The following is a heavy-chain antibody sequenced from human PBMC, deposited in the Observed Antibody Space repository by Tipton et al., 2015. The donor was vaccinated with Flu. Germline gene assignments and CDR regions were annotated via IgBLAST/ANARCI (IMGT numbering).Heavy chain of an antibody. V-gene: IGHV3-23*01. J-gene: IGHJ3*02. CDR2: ISGSGGST. CDR1: GFTFSSYA. CDR3: AKDLEQQLVFDAFDI. D-gene: IGHD6-13*01. Sequence: SLRLSCAASGFTFSSYAMSWVRQAPGKGLEWVSGISGSGGSTYYADSVKGRFTISRDNSKNTLYLQMNSLRAEDTAVYYCAKDLEQQLVFDAFDIWGQGTMVTVSS.